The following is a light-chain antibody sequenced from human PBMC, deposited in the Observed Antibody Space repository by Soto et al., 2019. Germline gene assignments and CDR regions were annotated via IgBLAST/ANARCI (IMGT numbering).Light chain of an antibody. CDR2: DAS. CDR3: QQYDDSPRWT. V-gene: IGKV1-33*01. CDR1: QDIMNY. Sequence: DIQMTQSPSSLSASVGDRVTITCQASQDIMNYLNWYQQRPGKAPKLLISDASNLQTGVPPRFSGSGSGTDFTFTLSSLQPQDIATYYCQQYDDSPRWTFGQGTKVDIK. J-gene: IGKJ1*01.